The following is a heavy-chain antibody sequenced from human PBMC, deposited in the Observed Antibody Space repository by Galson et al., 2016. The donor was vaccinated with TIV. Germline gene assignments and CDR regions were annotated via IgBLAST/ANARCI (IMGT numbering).Heavy chain of an antibody. D-gene: IGHD2-15*01. Sequence: SLRLSCAASGFTFSRYGIHWVRQAPGKGLEWVADISNDGSNIYYADSVKGRFTISRDNSKDTLYLQMNNLRAEDTAVYYCAKINYQFLLSDAFDIWGQGTMVTVSS. J-gene: IGHJ3*02. CDR3: AKINYQFLLSDAFDI. V-gene: IGHV3-30*18. CDR1: GFTFSRYG. CDR2: ISNDGSNI.